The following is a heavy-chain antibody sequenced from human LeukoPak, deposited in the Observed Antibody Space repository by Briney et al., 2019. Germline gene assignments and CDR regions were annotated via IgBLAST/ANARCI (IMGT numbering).Heavy chain of an antibody. CDR2: ISTYNGHT. Sequence: GASVKVSCKASGYTFTSYGISWVRQAPGQGLEWMGWISTYNGHTNYARKVQGRVTMTTDTSTSTAYMELRSLRSDDTAVYYCAREGGRYCSGGSCYSSNGWYGGLIYWGQGTLVTVSS. CDR1: GYTFTSYG. V-gene: IGHV1-18*01. J-gene: IGHJ4*02. CDR3: AREGGRYCSGGSCYSSNGWYGGLIY. D-gene: IGHD2-15*01.